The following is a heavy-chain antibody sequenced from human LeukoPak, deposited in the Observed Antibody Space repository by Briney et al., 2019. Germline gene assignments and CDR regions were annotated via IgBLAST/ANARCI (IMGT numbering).Heavy chain of an antibody. Sequence: PSETLSLTCTVSGGSISSGSYHWSWIRRPAGKGLEWIGRIYTSGSTNYNPSLKSRVTISVDTSKNQFSLKLSSVTAADTAVYYCARVGIVGATFDYWGQGTLVTVSS. D-gene: IGHD1-26*01. J-gene: IGHJ4*02. CDR3: ARVGIVGATFDY. V-gene: IGHV4-61*02. CDR2: IYTSGST. CDR1: GGSISSGSYH.